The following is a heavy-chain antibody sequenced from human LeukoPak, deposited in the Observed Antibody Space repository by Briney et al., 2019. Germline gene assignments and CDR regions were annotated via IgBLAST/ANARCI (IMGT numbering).Heavy chain of an antibody. CDR1: GYTLTELS. J-gene: IGHJ6*02. Sequence: ASVKVSCKVSGYTLTELSMHWVRQAPGKGLEWMGRFDPEDGETIYAQKFQGRVTMTEDTSTDTAYMELSSLRSEDTAVYYCATDDGSGSSAVYDMDVGPRDHGHRLL. CDR2: FDPEDGET. CDR3: ATDDGSGSSAVYDMDV. D-gene: IGHD3-10*01. V-gene: IGHV1-24*01.